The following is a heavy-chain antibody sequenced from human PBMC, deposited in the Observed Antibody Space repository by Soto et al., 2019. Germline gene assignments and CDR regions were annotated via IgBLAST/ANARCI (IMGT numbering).Heavy chain of an antibody. CDR1: GGAFSDYA. CDR3: ASWLKGPDIGNYYYGMAV. D-gene: IGHD2-15*01. Sequence: QVQLVQSGAEVKKPGSSVKVSCKASGGAFSDYAFSWVRQVPGQGLEWLGGIMPIFRAPDYAQKFQGRVTITADEFTRTAYMAMNSLRSEATAVYYCASWLKGPDIGNYYYGMAVWGQGTTVTVS. V-gene: IGHV1-69*12. CDR2: IMPIFRAP. J-gene: IGHJ6*02.